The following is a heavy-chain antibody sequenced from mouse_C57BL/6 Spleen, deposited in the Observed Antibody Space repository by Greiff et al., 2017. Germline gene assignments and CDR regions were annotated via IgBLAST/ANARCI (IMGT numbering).Heavy chain of an antibody. CDR1: GYTFPSYW. CDR3: AFIRYYAMDY. J-gene: IGHJ4*01. CDR2: IHPNSGST. V-gene: IGHV1-64*01. Sequence: VQLPQPGAELVKPWASVQLSCKASGYTFPSYWMHWVQQRPGQCLAWIGLIHPNSGSTNYNEKFKSKATLTVDNSASTAYMQLSSLTSEDSAVYYCAFIRYYAMDYWGQGTSVTGSS. D-gene: IGHD1-2*01.